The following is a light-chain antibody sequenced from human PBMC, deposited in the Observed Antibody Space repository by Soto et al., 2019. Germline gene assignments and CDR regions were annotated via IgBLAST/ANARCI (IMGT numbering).Light chain of an antibody. V-gene: IGLV4-69*01. CDR2: LDSDGSH. J-gene: IGLJ2*01. CDR3: QTWGTGIVV. CDR1: SGHSSYA. Sequence: QLVLTQSPSASASLGASVKLTCTLSSGHSSYAIAWHQQQPEKGPRYLMRLDSDGSHNKGDGIPDRFSGSSSGAERYLVISSLLSEDEADYYCQTWGTGIVVFGGGTKVTV.